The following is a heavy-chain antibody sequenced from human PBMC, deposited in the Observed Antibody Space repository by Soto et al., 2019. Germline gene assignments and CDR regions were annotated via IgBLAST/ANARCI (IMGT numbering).Heavy chain of an antibody. J-gene: IGHJ5*02. V-gene: IGHV2-26*01. CDR1: GFSLSNARMG. CDR3: ERISGNYDFWSGYYKVWFDP. CDR2: IFSNDEK. Sequence: SGPTLVNPTDTLTLTCTVSGFSLSNARMGVSWIRQPPGKALEWLAHIFSNDEKSYSTSLKSRLTISKDTSKSQVVLTMTNMDPVDTATYYCERISGNYDFWSGYYKVWFDPWGKGALVTVSS. D-gene: IGHD3-3*01.